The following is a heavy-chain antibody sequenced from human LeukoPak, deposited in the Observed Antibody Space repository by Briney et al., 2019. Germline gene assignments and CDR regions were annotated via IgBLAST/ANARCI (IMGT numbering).Heavy chain of an antibody. CDR2: ISYNGRSI. J-gene: IGHJ4*02. D-gene: IGHD3-9*01. V-gene: IGHV3-48*03. CDR1: GFMFSTYE. Sequence: SGGSLRLSCAASGFMFSTYEMNWVRQAPGKGLEWLSYISYNGRSIHYADSVKGRFTISRDNANNSLYLQMNSLRAEDTALYHCARSEPGGGILSVSPNDYWGQGTLVTVSS. CDR3: ARSEPGGGILSVSPNDY.